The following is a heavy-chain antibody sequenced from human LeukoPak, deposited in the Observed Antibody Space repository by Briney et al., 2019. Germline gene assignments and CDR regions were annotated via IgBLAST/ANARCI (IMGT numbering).Heavy chain of an antibody. D-gene: IGHD6-13*01. Sequence: GSLRLSCAASGFTFSDYYMSWIRQPPGKGLEWIGEINHSGSTNYNPSLKSRVTISVDTSKNQFSLKLSSVTAADTAVYYCASLRVGSSFGYQYYIDVWGKGTTVTVSS. V-gene: IGHV4-34*01. CDR3: ASLRVGSSFGYQYYIDV. J-gene: IGHJ6*03. CDR1: GFTFSDYY. CDR2: INHSGST.